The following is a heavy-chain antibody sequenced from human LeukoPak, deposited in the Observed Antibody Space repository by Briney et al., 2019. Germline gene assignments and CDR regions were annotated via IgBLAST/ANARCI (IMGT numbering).Heavy chain of an antibody. V-gene: IGHV3-15*01. CDR3: TTDPRLLWFGEFLDY. CDR1: GFTLSKAW. D-gene: IGHD3-10*01. CDR2: MKRKTDGGTT. J-gene: IGHJ4*02. Sequence: PGGPLTLSCAASGFTLSKAWMSWAPHARGEGGEWFGRMKRKTDGGTTDYAAPVKGRFTISRDDSKNTLYLQMNSLKTEHTGVYYCTTDPRLLWFGEFLDYWVQGTLVTVSS.